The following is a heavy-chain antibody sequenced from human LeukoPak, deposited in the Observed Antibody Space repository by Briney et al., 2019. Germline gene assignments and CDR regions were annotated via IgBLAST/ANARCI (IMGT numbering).Heavy chain of an antibody. CDR1: GGSISTNTLY. V-gene: IGHV4-39*07. D-gene: IGHD3-10*01. Sequence: SETLSLTCTVSGGSISTNTLYWGWVRQSPGKGLEWIGEINHRGTTYYLPSLKSRVTMSVDTSKNQFSLKLSSVTAADTALYFCASVTYNGHQHFVTWGQGTLVTVSS. J-gene: IGHJ4*02. CDR3: ASVTYNGHQHFVT. CDR2: INHRGTT.